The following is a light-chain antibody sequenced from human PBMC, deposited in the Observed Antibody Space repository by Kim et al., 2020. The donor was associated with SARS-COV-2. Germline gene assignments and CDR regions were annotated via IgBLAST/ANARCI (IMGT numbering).Light chain of an antibody. Sequence: RATLNCKSSQTVLDNSNNKNYLAWYQQKPGQAPKLLIYWASIRESGVSARFSGSGSETDFTLTSSSLQTEDVAVYYCQQYYSTPPSFGQGTKLEI. CDR2: WAS. V-gene: IGKV4-1*01. CDR3: QQYYSTPPS. J-gene: IGKJ2*03. CDR1: QTVLDNSNNKNY.